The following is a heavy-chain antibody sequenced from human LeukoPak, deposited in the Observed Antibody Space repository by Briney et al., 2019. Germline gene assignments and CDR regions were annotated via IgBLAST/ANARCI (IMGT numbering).Heavy chain of an antibody. CDR2: ISAYNGNT. D-gene: IGHD3-22*01. V-gene: IGHV1-18*01. CDR1: GYTFTSHG. J-gene: IGHJ6*03. Sequence: ASVKVSCKPSGYTFTSHGITWVRQAPGQGFEWVGWISAYNGNTKYAQKFQGRVTMTTDASTSTVYMELRSLRSDDTAVYYCARGYDSSGYYDYYYYMDVWGKGTTVTVSS. CDR3: ARGYDSSGYYDYYYYMDV.